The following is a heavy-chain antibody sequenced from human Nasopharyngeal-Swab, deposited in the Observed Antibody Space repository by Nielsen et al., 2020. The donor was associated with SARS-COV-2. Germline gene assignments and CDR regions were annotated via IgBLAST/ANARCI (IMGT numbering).Heavy chain of an antibody. Sequence: GGSLRLSCKGSGYRFISYWIGWVRQMPGKGLEWMGIIYPGDSDTRYSPSFQGQVTISADKSISTAYLQWSNLKASDTAMYYCARTAIEGGYYRGDAFDIWGQGTMVTVSS. V-gene: IGHV5-51*01. CDR2: IYPGDSDT. CDR1: GYRFISYW. D-gene: IGHD3-22*01. J-gene: IGHJ3*02. CDR3: ARTAIEGGYYRGDAFDI.